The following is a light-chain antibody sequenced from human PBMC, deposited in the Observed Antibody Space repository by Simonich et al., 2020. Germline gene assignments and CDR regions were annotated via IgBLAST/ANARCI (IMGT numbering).Light chain of an antibody. J-gene: IGLJ2*01. CDR1: SGSIASNY. CDR3: QSYDSSNVV. CDR2: EDN. Sequence: NFMLTQPHSVSESPGKMVTISCTRSSGSIASNYVQWYQQPPGSSPTTGIYEDNQRPSGVPDRFSGSIDSSSNAASLTISGLKTEDEADYYCQSYDSSNVVFGGGTKLTVL. V-gene: IGLV6-57*01.